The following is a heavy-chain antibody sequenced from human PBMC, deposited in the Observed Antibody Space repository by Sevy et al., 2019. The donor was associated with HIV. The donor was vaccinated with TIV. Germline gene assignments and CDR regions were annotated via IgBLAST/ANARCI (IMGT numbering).Heavy chain of an antibody. CDR2: ISYDGINK. CDR1: GFSFSNYA. V-gene: IGHV3-30*04. J-gene: IGHJ4*02. Sequence: GGSLRLSCAASGFSFSNYAMHWVRQSPGKGLEWVAMISYDGINKDYADSVKGRFTLSRDNSKNTLFLQMNSLRAEDTALYHCARDLPHLLPWELSRGSDYWGQGTLVTVSS. CDR3: ARDLPHLLPWELSRGSDY. D-gene: IGHD1-26*01.